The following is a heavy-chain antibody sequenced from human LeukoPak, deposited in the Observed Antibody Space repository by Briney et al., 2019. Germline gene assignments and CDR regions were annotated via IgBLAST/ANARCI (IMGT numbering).Heavy chain of an antibody. CDR3: ARETEYYDSSGPVFDY. CDR1: GFTSSNYW. V-gene: IGHV3-7*01. CDR2: IKQDGSEK. D-gene: IGHD3-22*01. J-gene: IGHJ4*02. Sequence: PGGSLRLSCAASGFTSSNYWMSWVRQAPGKGLEWVANIKQDGSEKYYVDSVKGRLTISRDNAKNSLYLQMNSLRAEDTAVYYCARETEYYDSSGPVFDYWGQGTLVTVSS.